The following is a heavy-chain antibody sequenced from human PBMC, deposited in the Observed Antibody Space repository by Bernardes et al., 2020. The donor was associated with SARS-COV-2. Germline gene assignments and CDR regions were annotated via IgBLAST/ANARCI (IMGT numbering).Heavy chain of an antibody. D-gene: IGHD5-18*01. CDR2: IYWDDDK. J-gene: IGHJ4*02. CDR1: GFSLSTSGVG. Sequence: SGPTLAQPTQTLTLTCTLSGFSLSTSGVGVGWIGQPPGKALEWLALIYWDDDKRYSPSLKRRLTITKDTSKNQVYLKMTSMDPVDTATYYCAHLVDTAMVEPFDYWGQGTLVTVSS. CDR3: AHLVDTAMVEPFDY. V-gene: IGHV2-5*02.